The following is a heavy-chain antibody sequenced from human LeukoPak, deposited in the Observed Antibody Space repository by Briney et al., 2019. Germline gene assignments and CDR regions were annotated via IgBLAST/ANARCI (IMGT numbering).Heavy chain of an antibody. D-gene: IGHD3-10*01. CDR2: INPSGDNT. CDR1: GYTFTNNF. Sequence: GASVKVSCKASGYTFTNNFMHWVRQAPGQGLEWMGIINPSGDNTWYAQKFQGRVTMTRDMATSTDYMEVSSLRSEDTAVYYCARLHITMVRGGQMPRFGSLYYMDVWGKGTTVTISS. J-gene: IGHJ6*03. V-gene: IGHV1-46*01. CDR3: ARLHITMVRGGQMPRFGSLYYMDV.